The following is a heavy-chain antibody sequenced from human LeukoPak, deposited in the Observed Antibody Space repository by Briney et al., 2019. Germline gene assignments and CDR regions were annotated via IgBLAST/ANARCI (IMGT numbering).Heavy chain of an antibody. CDR1: GSTFDDYS. CDR3: AKDKVPSWAGSFDGMDV. Sequence: GRSLRPSVPPSGSTFDDYSMDWVRQAPGKGREWVSGISWEGVSIGYADFVKGRFTISRDTAKNSLYLQMNSLRAEDTALYYCAKDKVPSWAGSFDGMDVWGQETTVTVSS. D-gene: IGHD6-19*01. V-gene: IGHV3-9*01. J-gene: IGHJ6*02. CDR2: ISWEGVSI.